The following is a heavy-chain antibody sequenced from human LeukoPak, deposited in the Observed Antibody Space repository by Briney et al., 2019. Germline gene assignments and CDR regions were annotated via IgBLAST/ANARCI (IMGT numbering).Heavy chain of an antibody. V-gene: IGHV3-23*01. Sequence: PGGSLRLSCAASGFTFSSYAMSWVRQAPGKGLEWVSAISGSGGSTYYADSVKGRFTISRDNSKNTLYLQMNGLRAEDMAVYYCAKAFYSSSWYEDYYYGMDVWGQGTTVTVSS. D-gene: IGHD6-13*01. CDR2: ISGSGGST. CDR3: AKAFYSSSWYEDYYYGMDV. J-gene: IGHJ6*02. CDR1: GFTFSSYA.